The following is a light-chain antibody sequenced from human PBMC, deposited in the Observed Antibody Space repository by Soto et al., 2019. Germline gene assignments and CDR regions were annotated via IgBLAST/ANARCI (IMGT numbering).Light chain of an antibody. V-gene: IGKV1-16*01. CDR1: QDISNY. CDR2: AAS. J-gene: IGKJ3*01. CDR3: HQYYSFPLT. Sequence: DVQMIQSPSSLSASVGDRVSITCRASQDISNYLAWFQQKPVKSPKSLIFAASSLQSGVPRRFIGSLSGTEFTLTITGLLPEDFATYYCHQYYSFPLTFGPGTRVYI.